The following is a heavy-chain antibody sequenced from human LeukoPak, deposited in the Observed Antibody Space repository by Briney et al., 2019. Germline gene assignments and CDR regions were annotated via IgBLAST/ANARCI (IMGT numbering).Heavy chain of an antibody. D-gene: IGHD3-22*01. V-gene: IGHV1-18*04. J-gene: IGHJ3*02. CDR1: GYTFTDYY. Sequence: ASVKVSCKASGYTFTDYYVHWVRQAPGQGLEWMGWISAYNGNTNYAQKLQGRVTMTTDTSTSTAYMELRSLRSDDTAVYYCARVTGYYYENTGYYHHAFDIWGQGTMVTVSS. CDR3: ARVTGYYYENTGYYHHAFDI. CDR2: ISAYNGNT.